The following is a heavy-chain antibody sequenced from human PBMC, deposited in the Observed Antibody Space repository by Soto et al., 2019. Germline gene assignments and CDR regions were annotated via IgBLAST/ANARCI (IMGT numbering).Heavy chain of an antibody. CDR2: ISYDGSKK. CDR1: GFTFDNYG. V-gene: IGHV3-30*18. J-gene: IGHJ6*02. D-gene: IGHD2-15*01. CDR3: AKDLDVVVVVTATRGLDV. Sequence: QVQLVESGGGVVQPGRSLRLSCAASGFTFDNYGLHWVRQAPGKGLEWVAVISYDGSKKFYADSVTVRFTISRDNSKNTLYLQMNTLRVENTAVYYCAKDLDVVVVVTATRGLDVWGQGTTVTVSS.